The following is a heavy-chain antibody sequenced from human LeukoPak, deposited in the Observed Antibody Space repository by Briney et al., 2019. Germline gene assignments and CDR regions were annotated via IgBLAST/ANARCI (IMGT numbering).Heavy chain of an antibody. J-gene: IGHJ4*02. D-gene: IGHD2-8*01. CDR1: GGTFSSYA. Sequence: GASVKVSCKASGGTFSSYAISWVRQAPGQGLEWMGRIIPILGIANYAQKFQGRVTITADKSTSTAYMELSSLRSEDTAVYYCARDLGGHGVLDYWGQGTLVTVSS. V-gene: IGHV1-69*04. CDR3: ARDLGGHGVLDY. CDR2: IIPILGIA.